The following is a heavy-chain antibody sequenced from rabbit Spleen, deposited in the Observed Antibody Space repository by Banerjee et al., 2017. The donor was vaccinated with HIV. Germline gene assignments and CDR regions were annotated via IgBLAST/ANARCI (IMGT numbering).Heavy chain of an antibody. V-gene: IGHV1S40*01. CDR2: IDTGSSGFT. CDR3: ARDSGSSFSSYGMDL. Sequence: QSLEESGGGLVKPGASLTLTCIASGVSFSGNSYMCWVRQAPGKGLEWIACIDTGSSGFTYFATWAKGRFTCSKTSSTTVTLQVTRLTAADTATYFCARDSGSSFSSYGMDLWGPGTLVTVS. J-gene: IGHJ6*01. CDR1: GVSFSGNSY. D-gene: IGHD8-1*01.